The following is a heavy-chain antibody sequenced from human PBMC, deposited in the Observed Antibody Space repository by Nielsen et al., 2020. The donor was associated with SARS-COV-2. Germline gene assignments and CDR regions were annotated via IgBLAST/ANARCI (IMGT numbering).Heavy chain of an antibody. D-gene: IGHD3-10*01. Sequence: GGSLRLSCAASGFTFSSYAMSWVRQAPGKGLEWVSAISGSGGSTYYADSVKGRFTISRDNSKSTLYLQMNSLRAEDTAVYYCAKDITMVRGVIINDAFDIWGQGTMVTVSS. J-gene: IGHJ3*02. CDR3: AKDITMVRGVIINDAFDI. CDR2: ISGSGGST. CDR1: GFTFSSYA. V-gene: IGHV3-23*01.